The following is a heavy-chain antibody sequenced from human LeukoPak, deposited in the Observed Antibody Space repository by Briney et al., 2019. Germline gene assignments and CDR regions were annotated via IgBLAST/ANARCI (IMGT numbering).Heavy chain of an antibody. D-gene: IGHD2-2*01. V-gene: IGHV4-34*01. Sequence: PSETLSLTCAVYGGSFSGYYWSWIRQAPGKGLEWIGEINHSGSTNYNPSLKSRVTISVDTSKNQFSLKLSSVTAADTAVYYCARGAPDIVVVPAAPGWFDPWGQGTLVTVSS. CDR3: ARGAPDIVVVPAAPGWFDP. J-gene: IGHJ5*02. CDR2: INHSGST. CDR1: GGSFSGYY.